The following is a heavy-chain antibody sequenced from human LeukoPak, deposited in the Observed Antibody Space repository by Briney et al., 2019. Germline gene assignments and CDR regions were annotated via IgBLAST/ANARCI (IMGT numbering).Heavy chain of an antibody. D-gene: IGHD5-18*01. Sequence: SETLSLTCSVFGGSISSYYWSWIRQPPGKGLDWIGYIYDSGSTSYNPSLKSRVTISLDTSKNQFSLRLSSVTAADTAGYYCARSPRDSSYADFDYWGQGTLVTVSS. V-gene: IGHV4-59*01. CDR1: GGSISSYY. CDR3: ARSPRDSSYADFDY. J-gene: IGHJ4*02. CDR2: IYDSGST.